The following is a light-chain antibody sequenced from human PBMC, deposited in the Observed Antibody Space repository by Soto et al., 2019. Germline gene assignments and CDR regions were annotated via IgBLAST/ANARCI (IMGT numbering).Light chain of an antibody. CDR3: QQSYSTPV. V-gene: IGKV3D-20*02. CDR2: DAS. J-gene: IGKJ1*01. CDR1: QTVRNNY. Sequence: EFVLTQSPGTLSLSPGERATLSXRASQTVRNNYLAWYQQKPGQAPRLLIYDASSRATGIPDRFSGGGSGTDFTLTISRLEPEDFATYYCQQSYSTPVFGQGTKVDI.